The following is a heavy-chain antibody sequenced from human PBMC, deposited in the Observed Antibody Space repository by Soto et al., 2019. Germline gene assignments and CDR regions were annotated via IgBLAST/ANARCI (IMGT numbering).Heavy chain of an antibody. Sequence: GGSLRLSCAASGFTFSDYYMSWIRQAPGKGLEWVSYISSSGSTIYYADSVKGRFTISRDNAKNSLYLQMNSLRAEDTAVYYCAREYSSSYYYYGMDVWGQGTTVTVSS. V-gene: IGHV3-11*01. J-gene: IGHJ6*02. D-gene: IGHD6-6*01. CDR2: ISSSGSTI. CDR3: AREYSSSYYYYGMDV. CDR1: GFTFSDYY.